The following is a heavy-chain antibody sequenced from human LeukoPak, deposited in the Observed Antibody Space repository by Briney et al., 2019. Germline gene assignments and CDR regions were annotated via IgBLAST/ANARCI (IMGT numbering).Heavy chain of an antibody. CDR3: ARDSDSSSWYY. Sequence: GGSLRLSCAASGFTFSSYAMSWVRQAPVKGLEWVSAISGSGGSTYYADSVKGRFTISRDNSKNTLYLQMNSLRAEDTAVYYCARDSDSSSWYYWGQGTLVTVSP. V-gene: IGHV3-23*01. CDR2: ISGSGGST. J-gene: IGHJ4*02. D-gene: IGHD6-13*01. CDR1: GFTFSSYA.